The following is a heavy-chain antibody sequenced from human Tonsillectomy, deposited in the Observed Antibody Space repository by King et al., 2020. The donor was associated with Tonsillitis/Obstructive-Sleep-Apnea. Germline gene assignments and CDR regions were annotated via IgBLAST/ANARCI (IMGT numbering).Heavy chain of an antibody. CDR1: GYSFTSYW. CDR2: IYPGDSDT. CDR3: ARHGGDYLTPSAQIYYYYYYMDV. D-gene: IGHD4-17*01. V-gene: IGHV5-51*01. Sequence: VQLVQSGAEVKKPGESLKISCKGSGYSFTSYWIGWVRQMPGKGLEWMGIIYPGDSDTRYSPSFQGQVTISADKSISTAYLQWSSLKASDTAMYYCARHGGDYLTPSAQIYYYYYYMDVWGKGITVTVSS. J-gene: IGHJ6*03.